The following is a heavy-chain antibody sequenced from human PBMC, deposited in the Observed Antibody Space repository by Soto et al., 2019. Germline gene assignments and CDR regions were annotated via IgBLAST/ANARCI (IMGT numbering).Heavy chain of an antibody. Sequence: PGGSLRLSCAASGFIFNNYAMSWVRQAPGKGLEWVSGISAGGDNTYYADSVKGRFTISRDNSKNTLYLQMNTLRTEDTAVYYCARRGPGTYFDYWGQGTLVTVSS. V-gene: IGHV3-23*01. CDR2: ISAGGDNT. D-gene: IGHD6-13*01. J-gene: IGHJ4*02. CDR1: GFIFNNYA. CDR3: ARRGPGTYFDY.